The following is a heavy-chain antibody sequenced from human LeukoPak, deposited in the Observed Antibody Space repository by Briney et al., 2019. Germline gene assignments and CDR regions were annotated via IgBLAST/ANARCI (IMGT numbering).Heavy chain of an antibody. J-gene: IGHJ6*03. Sequence: PGGSLRLSCAASGFTFSSYSMNWVRQAPGKGLEWVSSISSSSSYIYYADSVKGRFTISRDNAKNSLYLQMNSLRAEDTAVYYCARDVKSYIVVVPAAMEGPYYMDVWGKGTTVTVSS. D-gene: IGHD2-2*01. V-gene: IGHV3-21*01. CDR1: GFTFSSYS. CDR3: ARDVKSYIVVVPAAMEGPYYMDV. CDR2: ISSSSSYI.